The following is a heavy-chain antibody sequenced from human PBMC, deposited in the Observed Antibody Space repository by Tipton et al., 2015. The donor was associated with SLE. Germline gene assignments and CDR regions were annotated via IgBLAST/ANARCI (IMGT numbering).Heavy chain of an antibody. D-gene: IGHD6-13*01. J-gene: IGHJ4*02. CDR1: GGSISSYY. CDR2: IYSSGST. V-gene: IGHV4-4*07. CDR3: ARGASSWNFDY. Sequence: TLSLTCTVSGGSISSYYWTWIRQPAGKGLEWIGRIYSSGSTNYNPSLKSRLTMSIDTSKNQFSLKLRSVTAADTALYYCARGASSWNFDYWGQGSLVTVSS.